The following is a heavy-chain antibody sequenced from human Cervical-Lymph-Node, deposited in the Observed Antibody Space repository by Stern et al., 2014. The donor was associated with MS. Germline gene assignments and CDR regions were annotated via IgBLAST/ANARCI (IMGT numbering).Heavy chain of an antibody. CDR3: AKELRPNDY. CDR2: ISSSGGST. Sequence: EVHLVESGGGLVQPGGSLRLSCAVSGFTFSSSAMSWVRQAPGKGLEWVSAISSSGGSTFYADSVKGRFTVSRDKSKSTVYLQMNSLRAEDTAVYYCAKELRPNDYWGQGTLVTVSS. D-gene: IGHD2-21*01. J-gene: IGHJ4*02. V-gene: IGHV3-23*04. CDR1: GFTFSSSA.